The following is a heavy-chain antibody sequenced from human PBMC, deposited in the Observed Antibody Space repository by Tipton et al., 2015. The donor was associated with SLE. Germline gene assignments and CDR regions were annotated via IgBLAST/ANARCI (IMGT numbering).Heavy chain of an antibody. CDR2: INHSGTT. CDR3: AREADYGDPEY. J-gene: IGHJ4*02. CDR1: GGSFSGYY. Sequence: GLVKPSETRSLTCAVYGGSFSGYYWSWIRQAPGKGLEWIGEINHSGTTKYNPSLKSRVTISEDMSKNQFSLKLSSVTAADTAVYYCAREADYGDPEYWGQGTLVTVSS. D-gene: IGHD4-17*01. V-gene: IGHV4-34*01.